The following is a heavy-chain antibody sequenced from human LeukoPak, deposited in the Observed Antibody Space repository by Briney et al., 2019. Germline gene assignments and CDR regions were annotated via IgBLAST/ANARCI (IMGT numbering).Heavy chain of an antibody. D-gene: IGHD3-10*01. V-gene: IGHV4-34*01. CDR2: INHSGST. Sequence: GSLRLSCAASGFTFSSYAMSWIRQPPGKGLEWIGEINHSGSTNYNPSLKSRVTISVDTSKNQFSLKLSSVTAADTAVYYCARRYGSGSSGTFDYWGQGTLVTVSS. CDR1: GFTFSSYA. J-gene: IGHJ4*02. CDR3: ARRYGSGSSGTFDY.